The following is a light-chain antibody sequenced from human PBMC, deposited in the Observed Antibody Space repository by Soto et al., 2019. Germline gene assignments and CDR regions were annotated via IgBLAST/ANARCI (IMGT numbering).Light chain of an antibody. CDR2: AAS. CDR1: QGISSY. Sequence: DIQMTQSPSSLSASLGDRVTITCRASQGISSYLNWYQQKPGKAPKLLIYAASSLQSGDPSRYSRSGSGTEFTLTISSLQPEVFATYYCQQRYSTPWTFCQGTKVEIK. V-gene: IGKV1-39*01. CDR3: QQRYSTPWT. J-gene: IGKJ1*01.